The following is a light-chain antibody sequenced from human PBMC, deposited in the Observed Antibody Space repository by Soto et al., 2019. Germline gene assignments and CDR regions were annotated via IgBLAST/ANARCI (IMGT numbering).Light chain of an antibody. V-gene: IGKV3-20*01. J-gene: IGKJ4*01. Sequence: EIVLTQSPGTLSLSPGERATLSCRASQSVISSSLAWYQQKPGQAPRLLIYGASSRATGIPDRCSGSGSGTDFSLTISRLEPEDFAVYYCQQYGSSPLTFGGGTKVEIK. CDR3: QQYGSSPLT. CDR2: GAS. CDR1: QSVISSS.